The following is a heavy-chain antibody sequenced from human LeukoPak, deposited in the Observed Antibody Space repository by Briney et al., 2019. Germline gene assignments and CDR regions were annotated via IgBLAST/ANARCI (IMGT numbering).Heavy chain of an antibody. Sequence: GGSLRLSCEASGFTFTTYSMTWVRQAPGKGLEWVSIISSGSSAIFSADALKGRFTISRDNSKNTLYLQMNSLRAEDTAVYYCATIWGFLEWSLEKYYFDYWGQGTLVTVSS. CDR3: ATIWGFLEWSLEKYYFDY. CDR2: ISSGSSAI. CDR1: GFTFTTYS. D-gene: IGHD3-3*01. J-gene: IGHJ4*02. V-gene: IGHV3-21*01.